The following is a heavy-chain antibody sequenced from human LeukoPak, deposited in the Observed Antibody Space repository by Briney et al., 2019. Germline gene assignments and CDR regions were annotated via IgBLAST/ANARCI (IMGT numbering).Heavy chain of an antibody. J-gene: IGHJ4*02. CDR2: IYHSGST. V-gene: IGHV4-4*02. Sequence: SETLSLTCAVSGGSISSSNWWSWVRQPPGKGLEWIGEIYHSGSTNYNPSLKSRVTISVDKSKNQFSLKLSSVTAADTAVYYCARQDGYSGYDGGFDSWGQGTLVTVSS. CDR1: GGSISSSNW. CDR3: ARQDGYSGYDGGFDS. D-gene: IGHD5-12*01.